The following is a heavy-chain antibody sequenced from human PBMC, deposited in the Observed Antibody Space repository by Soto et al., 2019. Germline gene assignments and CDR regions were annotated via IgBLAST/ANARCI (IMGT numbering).Heavy chain of an antibody. J-gene: IGHJ4*02. V-gene: IGHV3-21*01. CDR2: ISSSSSYI. Sequence: GGSLRLSCAASGFTFSSYSMNWVRQAPGKGLEWVSSISSSSSYIYYADSVKGRFTISRDNAKNSLYLQMNSLRAEDTAVYYCARDMGPRYSGYDPEFFDYWGQGTLVTVSS. CDR3: ARDMGPRYSGYDPEFFDY. CDR1: GFTFSSYS. D-gene: IGHD5-12*01.